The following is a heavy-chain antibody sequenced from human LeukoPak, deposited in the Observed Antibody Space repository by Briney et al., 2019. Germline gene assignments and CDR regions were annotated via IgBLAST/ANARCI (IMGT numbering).Heavy chain of an antibody. Sequence: SLRLSCAASGFTFDDSAMHWGGQAPGKSLEGVSGISWNSGSIGYAASVRGRFTISRDNAKNSLYLQMNSLRAEDTALYYCAKDIRYDSSGTLDYWGQGTLVTVSS. J-gene: IGHJ4*02. D-gene: IGHD3-22*01. CDR3: AKDIRYDSSGTLDY. CDR1: GFTFDDSA. CDR2: ISWNSGSI. V-gene: IGHV3-9*01.